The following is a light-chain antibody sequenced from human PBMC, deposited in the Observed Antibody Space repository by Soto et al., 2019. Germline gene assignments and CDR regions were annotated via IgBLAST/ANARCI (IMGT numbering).Light chain of an antibody. J-gene: IGLJ1*01. CDR2: INK. V-gene: IGLV1-40*01. CDR1: SSNIGAGSD. Sequence: QSVLTQPPSVSGAPGQTVTISCTGTSSNIGAGSDVHWYQQLPGAAPKLLIYINKNRPSGVPDRFSGSKSGSSASLAITGLQAEDEADYYCQTYDIGLGGSYVFGTGTRSPS. CDR3: QTYDIGLGGSYV.